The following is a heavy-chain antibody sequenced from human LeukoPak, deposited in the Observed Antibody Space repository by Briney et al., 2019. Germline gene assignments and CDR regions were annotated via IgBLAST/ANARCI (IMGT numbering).Heavy chain of an antibody. CDR3: ANHYYDSSGYLGFIYYFDY. CDR2: ISGSGGST. Sequence: SCKASGGTFSSYAISWVRLAPGKGLEWVSAISGSGGSTYYADSVKGRFTISRDNSKNTLYLQMNSLRAEDTAVYYCANHYYDSSGYLGFIYYFDYWGQGTLVTVSS. J-gene: IGHJ4*02. CDR1: GGTFSSYA. D-gene: IGHD3-22*01. V-gene: IGHV3-23*01.